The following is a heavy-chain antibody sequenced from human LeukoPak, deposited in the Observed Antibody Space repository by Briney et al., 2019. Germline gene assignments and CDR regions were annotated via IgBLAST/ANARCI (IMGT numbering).Heavy chain of an antibody. V-gene: IGHV1-18*01. J-gene: IGHJ6*03. Sequence: ASVKVSCKASGYTFTSYGISWVRQAPGLGLEWMGWISAYNGNTNYAQKLQGRVTMTTNTSTSTAYMELRSLRSDDTAVYYCARDGEVDTAMSRIYYYYYYMDVWGKGATVTVCS. D-gene: IGHD5-18*01. CDR1: GYTFTSYG. CDR3: ARDGEVDTAMSRIYYYYYYMDV. CDR2: ISAYNGNT.